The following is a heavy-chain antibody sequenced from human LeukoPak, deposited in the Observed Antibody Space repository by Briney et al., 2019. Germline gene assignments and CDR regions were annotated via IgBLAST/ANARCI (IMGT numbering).Heavy chain of an antibody. CDR1: GFTFSDYY. V-gene: IGHV3-11*04. Sequence: GGSLRLSCAASGFTFSDYYMSWIRQAPGKGLEWVSYISSSGSTIYYADSVKGRFTISRDNAKNSLYLQMSSLRAEDTAVYYCARGWELLLEYFQHWGQGTLVTVSS. CDR2: ISSSGSTI. J-gene: IGHJ1*01. D-gene: IGHD1-26*01. CDR3: ARGWELLLEYFQH.